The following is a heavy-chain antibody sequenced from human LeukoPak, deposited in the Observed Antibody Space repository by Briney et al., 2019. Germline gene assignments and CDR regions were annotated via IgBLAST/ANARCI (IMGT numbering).Heavy chain of an antibody. V-gene: IGHV1-18*01. J-gene: IGHJ4*02. CDR1: GYTFTSYG. Sequence: ASVKVSCKASGYTFTSYGISWVRQAPGQGLEWMGWISAYNGNTNYAQKLQGRVTMTTDTSTSTAYMELRSLRSDDTAVYYCARDGYYYDSSGYSGYWGQGTLVTVSS. D-gene: IGHD3-22*01. CDR3: ARDGYYYDSSGYSGY. CDR2: ISAYNGNT.